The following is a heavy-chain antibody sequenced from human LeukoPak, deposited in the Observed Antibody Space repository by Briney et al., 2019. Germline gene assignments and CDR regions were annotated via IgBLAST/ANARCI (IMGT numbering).Heavy chain of an antibody. D-gene: IGHD3-9*01. CDR2: ISAYNGNT. CDR1: GYTFTSYD. CDR3: AREYPYYDILTDRGMDYYYGMDV. V-gene: IGHV1-18*01. J-gene: IGHJ6*02. Sequence: ASVKVSCKASGYTFTSYDINWVRQATGQGLEWMGWISAYNGNTNYAQKLQGRVTMTTDTSTSTAYMELRSLRSDDTAVYYCAREYPYYDILTDRGMDYYYGMDVWGQGTTVTVSS.